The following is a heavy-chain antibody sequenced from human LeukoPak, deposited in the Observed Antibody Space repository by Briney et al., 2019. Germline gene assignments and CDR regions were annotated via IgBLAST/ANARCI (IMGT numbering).Heavy chain of an antibody. CDR3: AREDYRSGSVDY. Sequence: SETLPLTCAVSGGSISSSNWWSWVRQPPGKGLEWIGEIYHSGSTNYNPSLKSRVTISVDKSKNQFSLKLSSVTAADTAVYYCAREDYRSGSVDYWGQGTLVTVSS. CDR2: IYHSGST. V-gene: IGHV4-4*02. CDR1: GGSISSSNW. D-gene: IGHD3-10*01. J-gene: IGHJ4*02.